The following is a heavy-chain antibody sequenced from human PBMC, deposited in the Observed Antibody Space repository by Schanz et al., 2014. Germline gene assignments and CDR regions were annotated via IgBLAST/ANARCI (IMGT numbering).Heavy chain of an antibody. CDR2: ISGSGGST. J-gene: IGHJ3*02. CDR1: GFTFGDYY. CDR3: AKGRFGELSAFDI. D-gene: IGHD3-10*01. V-gene: IGHV3-23*01. Sequence: EVQLLESGGGLVQPGGSLKLSCAASGFTFGDYYMTWIRQAPGKGLEWVSAISGSGGSTYYADSVKGRFTISRDNSKNTLYLQMNSLRAEDTAVYYCAKGRFGELSAFDIWGQGTMVTVSS.